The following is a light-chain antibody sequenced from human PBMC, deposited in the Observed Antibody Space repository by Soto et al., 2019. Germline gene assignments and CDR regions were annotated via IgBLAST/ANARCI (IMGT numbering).Light chain of an antibody. CDR3: SSYTTSSTLLYV. CDR1: SSDVGGYNS. V-gene: IGLV2-14*01. CDR2: EVS. Sequence: QSALTQPASVSGSPGQSITISCTGTSSDVGGYNSVTWYQQHPGKAPKLMIYEVSNRPSGVSNRFSGSKSGNTASLTISGLQAEDEADYYCSSYTTSSTLLYVFGTGNKLTVL. J-gene: IGLJ1*01.